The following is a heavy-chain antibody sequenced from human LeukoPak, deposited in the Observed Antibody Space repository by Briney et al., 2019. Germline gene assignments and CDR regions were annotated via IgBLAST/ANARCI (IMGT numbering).Heavy chain of an antibody. J-gene: IGHJ6*02. V-gene: IGHV3-30-3*01. Sequence: GGSLTLSCAASGFTFSSYAMHWVRQAPGKGLEWVAVISYDGSNKYYADSVKGRFTISRDNSKNTLYLQMNSLRAEDTAVYYCARGGGAFQKYYYYYYGMDVWGQGTTVTVSS. CDR1: GFTFSSYA. CDR2: ISYDGSNK. CDR3: ARGGGAFQKYYYYYYGMDV.